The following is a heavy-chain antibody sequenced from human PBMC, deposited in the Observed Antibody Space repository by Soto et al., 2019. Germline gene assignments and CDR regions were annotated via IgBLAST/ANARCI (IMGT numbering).Heavy chain of an antibody. J-gene: IGHJ4*02. D-gene: IGHD5-18*01. Sequence: PSETLSLTCTVSGGSISSSSYYWGWIRQPPGKGLEWIGSIYYSGSTYYNPSLKGRVTISVDTSKNQFSLKLSSVTAADTAVYYCARGWVDTAMVLGYWGQGTLVTVSS. V-gene: IGHV4-39*01. CDR1: GGSISSSSYY. CDR2: IYYSGST. CDR3: ARGWVDTAMVLGY.